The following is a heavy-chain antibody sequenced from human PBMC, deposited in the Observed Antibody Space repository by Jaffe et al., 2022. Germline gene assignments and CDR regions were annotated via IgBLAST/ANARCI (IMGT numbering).Heavy chain of an antibody. D-gene: IGHD6-13*01. CDR1: GFTFGDYA. CDR2: IRSKAYGGTT. Sequence: EVQLVESGGGLVQPGRSLRLSCTASGFTFGDYAMSWVRQAPGKGLEWVGFIRSKAYGGTTEYAASVKGRFTISRDDSKSIAYLQMNSLKTEDTAVYYCTRTPIAAAAHDYWGQGTLVTVSS. J-gene: IGHJ4*02. V-gene: IGHV3-49*04. CDR3: TRTPIAAAAHDY.